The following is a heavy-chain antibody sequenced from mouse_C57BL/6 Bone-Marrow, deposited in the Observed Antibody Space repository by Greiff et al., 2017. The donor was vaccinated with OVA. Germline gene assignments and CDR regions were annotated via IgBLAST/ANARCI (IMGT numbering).Heavy chain of an antibody. J-gene: IGHJ2*01. CDR2: ISYDGSN. CDR3: ARGEVRRDYFDY. D-gene: IGHD1-2*01. CDR1: GYSITSGYY. Sequence: VQLQQSGPGLVKPSQSLSLTCSVTGYSITSGYYWNWIRQFPGNKLEWMGYISYDGSNNYNPSLKNRISITRDTSKNQFFLKLNSVTSEDTATYYCARGEVRRDYFDYWGKRTTLTVSS. V-gene: IGHV3-6*01.